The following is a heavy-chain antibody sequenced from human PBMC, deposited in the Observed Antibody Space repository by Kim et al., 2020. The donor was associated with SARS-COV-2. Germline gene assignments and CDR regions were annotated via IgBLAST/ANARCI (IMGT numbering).Heavy chain of an antibody. V-gene: IGHV4-34*01. CDR2: INHSGST. CDR1: GGSFSGYY. J-gene: IGHJ4*02. Sequence: SETLSLTCAVYGGSFSGYYWSWIRQPPGKGLEWIGEINHSGSTNYNPSLKSRVTISVDTSKNQFSLKLSSVTAADTAVYYCARGRQRKIAAAGTRGWDYCGQGTLVTVSS. D-gene: IGHD6-13*01. CDR3: ARGRQRKIAAAGTRGWDY.